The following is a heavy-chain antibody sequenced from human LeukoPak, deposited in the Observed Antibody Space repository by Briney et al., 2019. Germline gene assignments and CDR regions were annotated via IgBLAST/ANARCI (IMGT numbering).Heavy chain of an antibody. J-gene: IGHJ6*02. CDR1: GGSISSGGYY. Sequence: SETLSLTCTVSGGSISSGGYYWSWIRQHPGKGLEWIGYIYYSGSTYYNPSLKSRVTISVDTSKNQFSLKLSSVTAADTAVYYCARRLVFWSGYSQSDYYYYGMDVWGQGTTVTVSS. CDR2: IYYSGST. CDR3: ARRLVFWSGYSQSDYYYYGMDV. D-gene: IGHD3-3*01. V-gene: IGHV4-31*03.